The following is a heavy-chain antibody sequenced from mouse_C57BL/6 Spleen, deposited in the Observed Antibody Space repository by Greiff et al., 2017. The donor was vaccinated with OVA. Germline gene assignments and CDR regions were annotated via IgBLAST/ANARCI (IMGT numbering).Heavy chain of an antibody. CDR3: ARGGYGSSPLYAMDY. J-gene: IGHJ2*02. Sequence: VQLQQSGAELVRPGTSVKMSCKASGYTFTNYWIDWAKQRPGHGLEWIGDIYPGGGYTDYNEKFKGKATLTADTSSSAAYMQISSLTSEDTSIYYGARGGYGSSPLYAMDYWGQGTSLTVSS. CDR2: IYPGGGYT. CDR1: GYTFTNYW. D-gene: IGHD1-1*01. V-gene: IGHV1-63*01.